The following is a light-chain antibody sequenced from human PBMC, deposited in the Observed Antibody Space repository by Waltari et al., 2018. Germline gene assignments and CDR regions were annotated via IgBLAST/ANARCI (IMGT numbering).Light chain of an antibody. J-gene: IGLJ3*02. CDR3: QSYDSSLSAWV. Sequence: QSVLTQPPSVSGAPGQRVTISCAGNSSNIGAGYDIHWYQQLPGAAPKLLIFDHRNRPLVVPDRFSGSKSGTSVSLVITGLQAEDEADYYCQSYDSSLSAWVFGGGTKLTVL. CDR1: SSNIGAGYD. CDR2: DHR. V-gene: IGLV1-40*01.